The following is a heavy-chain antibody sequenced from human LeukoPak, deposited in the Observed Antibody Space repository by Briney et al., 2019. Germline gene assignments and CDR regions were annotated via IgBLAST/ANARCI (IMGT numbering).Heavy chain of an antibody. CDR1: GFTFSSYA. Sequence: TGGSLRLSCAASGFTFSSYAMNWVRQAPGKGLEWVSVIYTGGSTYYADSVEGRFTISRDNSKNTLYLQMNSLRAGDTAVYYCAMATWVGGLDYWGQGTLVTVSS. V-gene: IGHV3-66*01. J-gene: IGHJ4*02. CDR3: AMATWVGGLDY. CDR2: IYTGGST. D-gene: IGHD1-26*01.